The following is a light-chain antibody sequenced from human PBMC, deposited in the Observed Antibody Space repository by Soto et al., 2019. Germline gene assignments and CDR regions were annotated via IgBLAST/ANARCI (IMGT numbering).Light chain of an antibody. CDR2: GAS. J-gene: IGKJ3*01. V-gene: IGKV3-20*01. CDR1: QSVSSSY. CDR3: QQYGSSRGT. Sequence: EIVLPQSPGTLSLSPGARAPLSCRASQSVSSSYLAWYQHKPGQAPRLLISGASSRATGLPDRFSGSGSGTDFTLTISRLEPEDFAVYYCQQYGSSRGTFGPGTKVDIK.